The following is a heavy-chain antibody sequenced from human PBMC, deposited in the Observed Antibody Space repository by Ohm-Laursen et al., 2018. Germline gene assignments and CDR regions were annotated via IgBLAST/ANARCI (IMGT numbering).Heavy chain of an antibody. J-gene: IGHJ4*02. D-gene: IGHD3-3*01. Sequence: SLRLSCAASGFTFTSTWMSWVRQAPGKGLEWVSVIYSGGSTYYADSVKGRFTISRDNSKNTLYLQMNSLRAEDTAVYYCARAYFGVDYYFDYWGQGTLVTVSS. CDR3: ARAYFGVDYYFDY. CDR1: GFTFTSTW. CDR2: IYSGGST. V-gene: IGHV3-66*01.